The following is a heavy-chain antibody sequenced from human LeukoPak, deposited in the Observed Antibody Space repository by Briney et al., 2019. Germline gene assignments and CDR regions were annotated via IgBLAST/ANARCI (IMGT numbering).Heavy chain of an antibody. D-gene: IGHD6-13*01. CDR1: GGSTSSSFSY. CDR3: ATSPLTSTIAAFDY. J-gene: IGHJ4*02. Sequence: SETLSLTCTVSGGSTSSSFSYWGWIRQPPGKGLEWIGSIYYSGTTYYNPSLKSRVTISVDTSKNQFSLKLSSVTAADTAVYYCATSPLTSTIAAFDYWGQGTLVTVSS. CDR2: IYYSGTT. V-gene: IGHV4-39*01.